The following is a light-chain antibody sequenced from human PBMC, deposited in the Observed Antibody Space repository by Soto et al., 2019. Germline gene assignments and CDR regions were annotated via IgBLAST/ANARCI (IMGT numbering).Light chain of an antibody. CDR3: ISYSTSSTVV. CDR1: SSDVGSYDL. Sequence: QSVLTQPASVSGSPGQSITFSCTGASSDVGSYDLVSWYQQHPGKAPKLLIFDVSNRPSGVSHRFSGSKSGNAASLTISGLQAEDEADYYCISYSTSSTVVPGGGTKVTVL. V-gene: IGLV2-14*02. CDR2: DVS. J-gene: IGLJ2*01.